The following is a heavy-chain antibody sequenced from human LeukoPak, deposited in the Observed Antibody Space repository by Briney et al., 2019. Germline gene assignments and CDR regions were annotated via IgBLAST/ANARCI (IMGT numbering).Heavy chain of an antibody. D-gene: IGHD3-22*01. CDR1: GGSISSYY. CDR3: ARHGTGSSGYYALLHY. V-gene: IGHV4-59*08. Sequence: PSETLSLTCTVSGGSISSYYWSWIRQPPGKGLEWIGYIYYSGSTNYNPSLESRVTISVDTSKNQFSLKLSSVTAADTAVYYCARHGTGSSGYYALLHYWGQGTLVTVSS. J-gene: IGHJ4*02. CDR2: IYYSGST.